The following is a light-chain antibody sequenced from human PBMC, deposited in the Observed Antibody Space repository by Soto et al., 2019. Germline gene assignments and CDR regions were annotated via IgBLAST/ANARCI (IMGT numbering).Light chain of an antibody. CDR3: HQYNSYS. CDR1: QSISAW. CDR2: KAS. J-gene: IGKJ1*01. V-gene: IGKV1-5*03. Sequence: DIQMTQSPSSLSASVGDRVSINCRASQSISAWLAWYQQKPGKAPRLLIYKASTLEIGVPSRFSGSGSGTEFTLTISSLQPDDVAIYYCHQYNSYSFGQGTKVDIK.